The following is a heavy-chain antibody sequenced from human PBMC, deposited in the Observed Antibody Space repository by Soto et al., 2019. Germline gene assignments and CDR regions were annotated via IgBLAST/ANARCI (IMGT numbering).Heavy chain of an antibody. J-gene: IGHJ6*02. D-gene: IGHD3-10*01. V-gene: IGHV2-5*02. Sequence: ITLKESGPTLVKPTQTLTLTCTFSGFSLNTGGVGVGWVRQPRGKAMEWLALIYWDDDERYRPSLRSRLTSSKNSINNPVVPTMTSMDPEHTATYYCVCNWRYYGVDYYYGMDAWGQGTTVTVSS. CDR3: VCNWRYYGVDYYYGMDA. CDR2: IYWDDDE. CDR1: GFSLNTGGVG.